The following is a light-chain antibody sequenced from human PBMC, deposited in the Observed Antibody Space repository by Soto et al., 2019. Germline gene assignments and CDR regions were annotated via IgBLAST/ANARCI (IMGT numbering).Light chain of an antibody. J-gene: IGKJ4*01. V-gene: IGKV3-20*01. CDR1: QSVSSSY. CDR2: GAS. Sequence: EIVLTQSPGTLSLSPGERATLSCRASQSVSSSYLAWYQQKPGQAPRLLIYGASSRATGIPDRFSGSGSGPDFTLTISRLEPEDFAVYYCQSGTTFGGGTKVEIK. CDR3: QSGTT.